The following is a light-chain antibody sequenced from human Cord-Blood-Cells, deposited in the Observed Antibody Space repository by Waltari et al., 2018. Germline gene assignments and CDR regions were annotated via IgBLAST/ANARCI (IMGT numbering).Light chain of an antibody. V-gene: IGKV1-5*03. CDR2: KAS. Sequence: DIQMTQSPSTLSASVGDRVTITCRASQSISSWLAWYQQKPWKAPKLLIYKASSLESGVPSRFSGSVSGTEFTLTISSLQPDDFATYYCQQYNSYPLTFGGGTKVEIK. CDR3: QQYNSYPLT. J-gene: IGKJ4*01. CDR1: QSISSW.